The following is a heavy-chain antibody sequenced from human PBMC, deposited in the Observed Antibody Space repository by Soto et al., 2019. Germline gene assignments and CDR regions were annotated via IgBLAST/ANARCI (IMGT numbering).Heavy chain of an antibody. V-gene: IGHV4-4*02. J-gene: IGHJ6*02. CDR1: CGSISSSNW. D-gene: IGHD3-22*01. CDR3: ARNYYYDSSGYYFRTYYYYGMDG. Sequence: SETLSLIFAVSCGSISSSNWLCCVRQPPRKGLERIGEIYHCGSTNYNPSLKSRVTISVDKSKNPFSLKLSSVTAADTAVYYCARNYYYDSSGYYFRTYYYYGMDGWVQGTTVTVSS. CDR2: IYHCGST.